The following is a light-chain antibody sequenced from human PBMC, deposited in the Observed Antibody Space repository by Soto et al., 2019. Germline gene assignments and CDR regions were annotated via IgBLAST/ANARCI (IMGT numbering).Light chain of an antibody. Sequence: QSALTQPASVSGSPGQSITISCTGTSSDVGGYNYVSWYQQHPGKAPKLVIYDVSNRPSGVSNRFSGSKSGNTASLTISGLQAEDEADYYCSSYTSSRRVVFGGGTKLTVL. CDR3: SSYTSSRRVV. CDR2: DVS. CDR1: SSDVGGYNY. V-gene: IGLV2-14*01. J-gene: IGLJ2*01.